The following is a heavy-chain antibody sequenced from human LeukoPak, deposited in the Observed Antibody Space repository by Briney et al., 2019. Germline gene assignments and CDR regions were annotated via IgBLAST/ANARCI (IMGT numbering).Heavy chain of an antibody. D-gene: IGHD2-15*01. CDR3: PRDIGPVHINGYYLVGRFDL. CDR2: FYRGGGT. J-gene: IGHJ5*02. Sequence: GGSLRLSCAASGFSVSTSAMRWVRQVPGTGLEWVSIFYRGGGTFYEDYVKGRFTISRDDFRRTRHLQMSSLRSEDTAMYYCPRDIGPVHINGYYLVGRFDLWGQGARFT. V-gene: IGHV3-66*02. CDR1: GFSVSTSA.